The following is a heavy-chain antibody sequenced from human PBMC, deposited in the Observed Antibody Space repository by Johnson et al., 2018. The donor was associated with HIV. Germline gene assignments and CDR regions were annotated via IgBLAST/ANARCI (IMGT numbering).Heavy chain of an antibody. CDR1: GFSLSDFS. J-gene: IGHJ3*02. CDR2: ISNDGSNK. CDR3: ARGYNWNDFSI. V-gene: IGHV3-30*01. D-gene: IGHD1-1*01. Sequence: QMQLVESGGGVVQPGRSLRLSCAASGFSLSDFSMHWVRQAPGKGLEWVTVISNDGSNKLYADSVKGRFTSSRDIFKKPLYLQMTSLRVDDAAIYYCARGYNWNDFSIWGQGTVVTVS.